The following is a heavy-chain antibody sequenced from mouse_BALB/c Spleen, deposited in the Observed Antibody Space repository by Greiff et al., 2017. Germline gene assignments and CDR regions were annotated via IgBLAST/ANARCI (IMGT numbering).Heavy chain of an antibody. D-gene: IGHD1-2*01. Sequence: VQLQQSGAELVKPGASVKLSCTASGFNIKDTYMHWVKQRPEQGLEWIGRIDPANGNTKYDPKFQGKATITADTSSNTAYLQLSSLTSEDTAVYDCARTITTAWYYFDYWGQGTTRTVSS. CDR2: IDPANGNT. CDR3: ARTITTAWYYFDY. V-gene: IGHV14-3*02. J-gene: IGHJ2*01. CDR1: GFNIKDTY.